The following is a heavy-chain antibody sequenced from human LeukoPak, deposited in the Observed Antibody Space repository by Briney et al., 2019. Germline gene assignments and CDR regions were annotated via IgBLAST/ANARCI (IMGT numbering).Heavy chain of an antibody. D-gene: IGHD3-3*01. V-gene: IGHV4-4*07. CDR1: GGSITTDS. J-gene: IGHJ4*02. Sequence: PSETLSLTCTVSGGSITTDSWGWIRQPAGKGLEWIGRIYTSGNTNYNPSLRSRVTILVDKSKNQFSLKLRSMTAADTAVYYCAGGSFDFWSGYYPYWGQGTLVTASA. CDR2: IYTSGNT. CDR3: AGGSFDFWSGYYPY.